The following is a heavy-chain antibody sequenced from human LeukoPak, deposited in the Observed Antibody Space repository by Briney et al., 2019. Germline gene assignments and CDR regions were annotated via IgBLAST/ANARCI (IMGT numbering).Heavy chain of an antibody. J-gene: IGHJ4*02. Sequence: ASVKVSCKASGYTFTSYAMNWVRQAPGQGLEWMGWINTNTGNPTYAQGFTGRFVFSLDTSVSTAYLQISSLKAEDTAVYYCASGIGLLPPRAISSSYDYWGQGTLVTVSS. CDR1: GYTFTSYA. V-gene: IGHV7-4-1*02. D-gene: IGHD6-13*01. CDR2: INTNTGNP. CDR3: ASGIGLLPPRAISSSYDY.